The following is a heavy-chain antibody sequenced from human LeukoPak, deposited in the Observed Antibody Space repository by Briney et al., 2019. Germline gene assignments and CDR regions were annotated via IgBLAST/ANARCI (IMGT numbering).Heavy chain of an antibody. CDR1: GGSFSGYY. V-gene: IGHV4-34*01. D-gene: IGHD3-10*01. CDR2: INHSGST. J-gene: IGHJ4*02. CDR3: ARVPYYYGSGSYYQSDY. Sequence: SETLSLTCAVYGGSFSGYYWSWIRQPPGKGLEWIGEINHSGSTNYNPSLKSRVTISVDTSKNQFSLKLSSVTAADTAVYYCARVPYYYGSGSYYQSDYWGQGTLVTVSS.